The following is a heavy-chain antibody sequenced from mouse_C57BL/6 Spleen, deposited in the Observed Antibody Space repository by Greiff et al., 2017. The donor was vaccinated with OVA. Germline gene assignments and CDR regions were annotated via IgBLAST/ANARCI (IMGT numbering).Heavy chain of an antibody. V-gene: IGHV1-50*01. CDR1: GYTFTSYW. CDR3: AGTGDAMDY. D-gene: IGHD3-3*01. J-gene: IGHJ4*01. CDR2: IDPSDSYT. Sequence: QVQLKEPGAELVKPGASVKLSCKASGYTFTSYWMQWVKQRPGQGLEWIGEIDPSDSYTNYNQKFQGKATLTVDTSSSTAYMQLSSLTSEDSAVYYCAGTGDAMDYWGQGTSVTVSS.